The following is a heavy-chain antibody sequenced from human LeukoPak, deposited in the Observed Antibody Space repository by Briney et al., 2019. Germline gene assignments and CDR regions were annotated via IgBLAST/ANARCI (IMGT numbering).Heavy chain of an antibody. D-gene: IGHD1/OR15-1a*01. CDR2: IYPGDSDT. V-gene: IGHV5-51*01. CDR1: GYSFTSYW. J-gene: IGHJ6*02. CDR3: ARRSRFNGKSEQFQGIKDYYYGMDV. Sequence: NLGESLKISCKGSGYSFTSYWIGWVRQMPGKGLEWMGIIYPGDSDTRYSPSFQGQVTISADKSVSTAYLQWSRLKASDTAMYYCARRSRFNGKSEQFQGIKDYYYGMDVWGQGTTVTVSS.